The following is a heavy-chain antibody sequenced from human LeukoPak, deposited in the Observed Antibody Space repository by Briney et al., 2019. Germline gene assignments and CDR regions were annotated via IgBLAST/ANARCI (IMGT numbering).Heavy chain of an antibody. D-gene: IGHD3-22*01. CDR1: GYTFTSYD. V-gene: IGHV1-8*01. CDR3: ARAVHSYYDR. CDR2: MNPNSGNT. J-gene: IGHJ4*02. Sequence: GASVKVSCKASGYTFTSYDINWVRQATGQGLEWMGWMNPNSGNTGYAQKLQGRVTMTTDTSTSTAYMELRSLRSDDTAVYYCARAVHSYYDRWGQGTLVTVSS.